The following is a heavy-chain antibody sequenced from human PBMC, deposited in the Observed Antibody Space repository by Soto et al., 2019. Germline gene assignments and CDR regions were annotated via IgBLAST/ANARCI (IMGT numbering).Heavy chain of an antibody. Sequence: PGGSLRLSCAASGFTFDNYAMHWVRQAPGKGLEWVSGISWNSDTIAYADSVKGRFTISRDNAKNSLYLQMNSLRAEDTAFYYCAKDNGPNWGQGTLVTVSS. CDR2: ISWNSDTI. J-gene: IGHJ4*02. V-gene: IGHV3-9*01. CDR3: AKDNGPN. CDR1: GFTFDNYA.